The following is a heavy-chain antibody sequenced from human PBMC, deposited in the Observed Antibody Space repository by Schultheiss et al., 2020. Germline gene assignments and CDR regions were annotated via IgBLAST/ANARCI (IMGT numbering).Heavy chain of an antibody. CDR3: ARATRSMAPFDP. V-gene: IGHV3-23*01. CDR2: ISASGGST. J-gene: IGHJ5*02. Sequence: GGSLRLSCAASGFTFSNSAMSWVRQAPGKRLEWVSAISASGGSTYYADSVKGRFTISRDNSKNTLYLQMNSLRAEDTAVYYCARATRSMAPFDPWGQGTLVTVSS. D-gene: IGHD3-3*01. CDR1: GFTFSNSA.